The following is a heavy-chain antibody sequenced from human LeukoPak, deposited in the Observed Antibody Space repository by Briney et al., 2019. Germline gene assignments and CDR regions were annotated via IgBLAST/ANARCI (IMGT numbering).Heavy chain of an antibody. CDR3: ARVPMVRGIAIAEADY. J-gene: IGHJ4*02. CDR1: RFTFSSYS. V-gene: IGHV3-21*01. CDR2: ISTSSSYI. Sequence: GGSLRLSCAASRFTFSSYSMNWVRQAPGKGLEWVSSISTSSSYIYYADSVKGRFTISRDNAKNSLYLQMNSLRAEDTAVYYCARVPMVRGIAIAEADYWGQGTLVTVSS. D-gene: IGHD3-10*01.